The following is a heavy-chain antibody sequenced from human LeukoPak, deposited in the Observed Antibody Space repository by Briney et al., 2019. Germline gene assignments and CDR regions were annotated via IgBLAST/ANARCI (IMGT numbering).Heavy chain of an antibody. D-gene: IGHD5-24*01. Sequence: GGSLRLSCAASGFTLSSYAMHWVRQAPGKGLEWVAVISYDGSNKYYADSVKGRFTISRDNSKNALYLQMNSLRAEDTAVYYCARVVEEDGYKLFDYWGQGTLVTVSS. V-gene: IGHV3-30-3*01. CDR1: GFTLSSYA. CDR3: ARVVEEDGYKLFDY. J-gene: IGHJ4*02. CDR2: ISYDGSNK.